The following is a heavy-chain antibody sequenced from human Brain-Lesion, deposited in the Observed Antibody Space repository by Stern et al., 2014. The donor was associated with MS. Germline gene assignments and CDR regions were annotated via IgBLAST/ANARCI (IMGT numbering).Heavy chain of an antibody. D-gene: IGHD2-2*01. V-gene: IGHV1-8*01. CDR1: GYTFSSYA. CDR3: ARAVRNQLLSEY. Sequence: QVQLVQSGAEVKKPGASVKVSCKASGYTFSSYAITWVRQASGHGLEWMGWINPYSGNTGYAQKFKGRVSMTSDPSISTVYMELTSLTSDDTAVYFCARAVRNQLLSEYWGQGTLVTVSS. CDR2: INPYSGNT. J-gene: IGHJ4*02.